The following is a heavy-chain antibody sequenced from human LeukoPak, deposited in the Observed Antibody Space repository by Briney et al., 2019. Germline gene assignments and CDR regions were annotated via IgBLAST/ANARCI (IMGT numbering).Heavy chain of an antibody. Sequence: PGGSLRLSCAASGFTVSSNYMSWVRQAPGKGLERVSVVSSGGSTYYADSVKGRFTLSRDNSKNTLYLQMNTPRADDTAVYYCAISSGGPYYFDFWGQGTLVTVSS. J-gene: IGHJ4*02. CDR3: AISSGGPYYFDF. D-gene: IGHD2-15*01. CDR1: GFTVSSNY. CDR2: VSSGGST. V-gene: IGHV3-53*01.